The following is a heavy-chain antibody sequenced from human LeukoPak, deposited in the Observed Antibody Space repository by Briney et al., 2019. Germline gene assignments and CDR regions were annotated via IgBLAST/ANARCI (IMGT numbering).Heavy chain of an antibody. CDR3: AGTRDGVDY. J-gene: IGHJ4*02. Sequence: PSETLSLTCTVSGGSISSYYWSWIRQPPGKGLEWIGYIYYGGSTNYNPSLKSRVTISVDTSKNQFSLKLSSVTAADTAVYYCAGTRDGVDYWGQGTLVTVSS. CDR1: GGSISSYY. CDR2: IYYGGST. V-gene: IGHV4-59*01. D-gene: IGHD1-1*01.